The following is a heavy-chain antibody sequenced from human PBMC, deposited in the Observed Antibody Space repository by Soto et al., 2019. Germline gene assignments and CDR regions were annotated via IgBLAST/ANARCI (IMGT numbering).Heavy chain of an antibody. CDR3: AREGSGYDFSMYDY. J-gene: IGHJ4*02. D-gene: IGHD5-12*01. CDR2: ISAYSGNT. CDR1: GYTFTSYG. V-gene: IGHV1-18*04. Sequence: ASVKVSCKASGYTFTSYGISWVRQAPGQGLEWMGWISAYSGNTNYAQKLQGRVTMTTDTSTSTAYMELRSLRSDDTAVYYCAREGSGYDFSMYDYWGQGTLVTVSS.